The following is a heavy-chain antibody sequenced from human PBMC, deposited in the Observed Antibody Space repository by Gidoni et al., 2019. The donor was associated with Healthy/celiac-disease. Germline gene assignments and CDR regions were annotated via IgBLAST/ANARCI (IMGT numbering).Heavy chain of an antibody. CDR1: GYSVTSYW. D-gene: IGHD2-15*01. CDR2: IDPSDSYT. V-gene: IGHV5-10-1*01. CDR3: ARPQSGGNSYGMDV. Sequence: VQLVQSGAEVKKPGESLRISGQGSGYSVTSYWISWARQMPGKGLEWMGRIDPSDSYTNYRPSVQGHVTISADKSISTAYLQWSSLKASDTAMYYCARPQSGGNSYGMDVWGQGTTVTVSS. J-gene: IGHJ6*02.